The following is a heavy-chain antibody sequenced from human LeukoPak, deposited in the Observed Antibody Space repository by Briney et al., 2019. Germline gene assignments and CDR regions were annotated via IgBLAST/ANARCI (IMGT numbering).Heavy chain of an antibody. J-gene: IGHJ4*02. D-gene: IGHD5-18*01. CDR3: ARGRLSGRYSYGTTYFDY. V-gene: IGHV4-61*05. CDR1: GGSISSSSDY. Sequence: PSETLSLTCTVSGGSISSSSDYWGWIRQAPGKGLEWIGYIYYSGSTNYNPSLKSRVTISVDTSKNQFSLKLSSVTAADTAVYYCARGRLSGRYSYGTTYFDYWGQGTLVTVSS. CDR2: IYYSGST.